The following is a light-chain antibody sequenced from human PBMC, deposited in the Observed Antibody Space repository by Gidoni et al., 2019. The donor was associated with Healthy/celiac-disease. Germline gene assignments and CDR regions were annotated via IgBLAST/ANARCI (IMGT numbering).Light chain of an antibody. CDR1: QSIRSY. CDR2: AAT. J-gene: IGKJ4*01. CDR3: QQSYSTPLT. Sequence: DIQMIPSPSPLSASVGDRVTITCRASQSIRSYLNWYQQKPGKAPKLLIYAATSLQSGVPSKISGSGAGTDFTLTISSLQPEDFATYYCQQSYSTPLTFGGGTKVEIK. V-gene: IGKV1-39*01.